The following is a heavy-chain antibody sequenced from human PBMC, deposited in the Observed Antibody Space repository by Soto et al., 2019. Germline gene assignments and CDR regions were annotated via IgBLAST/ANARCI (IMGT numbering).Heavy chain of an antibody. CDR1: GGSFSGYY. CDR2: INHSGST. Sequence: SETLSLTCAVYGGSFSGYYWSWIRQPPGKGLEWIGEINHSGSTNYNPSLKSRVTISVDTSKNQFSLKLTSVTTADTAVYYCARGRKQQPISQYTEYFQHRGQGTLVTVSS. CDR3: ARGRKQQPISQYTEYFQH. D-gene: IGHD6-13*01. V-gene: IGHV4-34*01. J-gene: IGHJ1*01.